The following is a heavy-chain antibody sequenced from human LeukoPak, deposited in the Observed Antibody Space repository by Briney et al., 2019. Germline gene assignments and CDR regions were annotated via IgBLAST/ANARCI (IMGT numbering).Heavy chain of an antibody. J-gene: IGHJ3*02. Sequence: GGSLRLSCAASGFTFSDYYMSWIRQAPGKGLEWVSSISSRSSNIYHADSVKGRFTISRDNAKNSLFLQINSLRAEDTAVYYCARDEGSQPRNDAFDIWGQGTMVTVSS. CDR1: GFTFSDYY. V-gene: IGHV3-11*04. CDR3: ARDEGSQPRNDAFDI. D-gene: IGHD1-14*01. CDR2: ISSRSSNI.